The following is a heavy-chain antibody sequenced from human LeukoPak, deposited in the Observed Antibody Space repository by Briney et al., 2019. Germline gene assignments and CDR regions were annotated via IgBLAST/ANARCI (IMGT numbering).Heavy chain of an antibody. D-gene: IGHD6-13*01. CDR1: GGSISSYY. V-gene: IGHV4-4*07. CDR2: IYSSGIT. J-gene: IGHJ3*02. Sequence: PSETLSLTCTVSGGSISSYYWSWIRQPAGKGLEWIGRIYSSGITNYNPSLKSRVTMSVDTSKNQFSLKLTSVTAADTAVYYCARRLAAAGLSDAFDIWGQGTLVTVSS. CDR3: ARRLAAAGLSDAFDI.